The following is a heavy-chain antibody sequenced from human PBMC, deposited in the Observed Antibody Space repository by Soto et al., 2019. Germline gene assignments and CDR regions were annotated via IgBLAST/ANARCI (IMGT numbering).Heavy chain of an antibody. D-gene: IGHD6-13*01. Sequence: ETLSLTCTVSGGSISSYFYIWVRQPPGKGLEWIGSVYYTGTTDYNPSLKSRVTISVDTSKTQFSLNLRSVTAADTAVYYCARDLAAVPRAFGYWGRGTLVTVSS. CDR1: GGSISSYF. CDR3: ARDLAAVPRAFGY. CDR2: VYYTGTT. J-gene: IGHJ4*01. V-gene: IGHV4-59*01.